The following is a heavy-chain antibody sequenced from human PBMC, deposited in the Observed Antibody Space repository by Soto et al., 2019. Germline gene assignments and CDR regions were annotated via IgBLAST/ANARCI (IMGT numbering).Heavy chain of an antibody. D-gene: IGHD6-13*01. CDR3: ARDGGGIAAAGHFDY. Sequence: EVQLVESGGGLVQPGGSLRLSCAASGFTVSSNYMSWVRQAPEKGLEWVSVIYSGGSTYYADSVKGRFTISRDNSKNTRYLQMNSLRAEDTAVYYCARDGGGIAAAGHFDYWGQGTLVTVSS. V-gene: IGHV3-66*01. CDR1: GFTVSSNY. J-gene: IGHJ4*02. CDR2: IYSGGST.